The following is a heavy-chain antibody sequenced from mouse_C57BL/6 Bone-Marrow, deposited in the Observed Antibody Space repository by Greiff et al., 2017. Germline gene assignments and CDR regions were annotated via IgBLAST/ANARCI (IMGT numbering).Heavy chain of an antibody. Sequence: QVQLQQPGAELVKPGASVKLSCKASGYTFTSYWMHWVKQRPGQGLEWIGMIHPDSGSTNYNEKFKSKATLTVDKSSSTAYMQLSSLTSEDAAVYYCARYSNFCYAMDYWGQGTSVTVSS. J-gene: IGHJ4*01. D-gene: IGHD2-5*01. V-gene: IGHV1-64*01. CDR3: ARYSNFCYAMDY. CDR2: IHPDSGST. CDR1: GYTFTSYW.